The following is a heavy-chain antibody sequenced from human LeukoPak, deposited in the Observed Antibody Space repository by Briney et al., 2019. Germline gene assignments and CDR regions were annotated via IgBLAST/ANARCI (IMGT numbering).Heavy chain of an antibody. Sequence: ASVKVSCKASGYTFTSYAMHWVRQAPGQRLECMGWINAGNGNTKYSQEFQGRVTITRDTSASTAYMELSSLRSEDMAVYYCARDGERGGGHYYYMDVWGKGTTVTVSS. CDR3: ARDGERGGGHYYYMDV. CDR1: GYTFTSYA. V-gene: IGHV1-3*03. CDR2: INAGNGNT. J-gene: IGHJ6*03. D-gene: IGHD1-1*01.